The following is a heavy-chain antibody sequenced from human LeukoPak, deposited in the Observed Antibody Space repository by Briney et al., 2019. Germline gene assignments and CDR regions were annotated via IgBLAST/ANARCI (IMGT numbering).Heavy chain of an antibody. CDR2: ISWDGGST. D-gene: IGHD1-26*01. J-gene: IGHJ4*02. V-gene: IGHV3-43*01. CDR1: GFTFHDYT. CDR3: AKTTRWELQYYFDY. Sequence: GGSLRLSCAASGFTFHDYTMHWVRQPPGKGLEWVSLISWDGGSTYYADSVKGRFTISRDNSKNTLYLQMNSLRAEDTAVYYCAKTTRWELQYYFDYWGQGTLVTVSS.